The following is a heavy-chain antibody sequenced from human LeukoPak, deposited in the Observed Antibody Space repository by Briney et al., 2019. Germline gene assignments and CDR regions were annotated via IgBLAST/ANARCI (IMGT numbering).Heavy chain of an antibody. V-gene: IGHV3-7*01. J-gene: IGHJ4*02. CDR2: IKQDGSEK. CDR1: GFTFSNYW. CDR3: ARYSEGLDYYDSSGYRAFHYFDY. D-gene: IGHD3-22*01. Sequence: GGSLRLSCAASGFTFSNYWMSWVRQTPGKGLEWVANIKQDGSEKYYVDSVKGRFTISRDNAKNSLYLQMNSLRAEDTAVYYCARYSEGLDYYDSSGYRAFHYFDYWGQGTLVTVSS.